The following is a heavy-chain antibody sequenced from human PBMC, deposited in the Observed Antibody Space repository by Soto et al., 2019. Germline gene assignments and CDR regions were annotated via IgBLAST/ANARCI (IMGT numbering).Heavy chain of an antibody. V-gene: IGHV4-30-2*06. Sequence: SETLSLTCTVSGGSISSGGYSWSWIRQSPEKGLEWLGCIYPTGSTYYHPSLKSRVTISIDASRNQFSLNLTSVTAADTAVYFCERDHHSFYAISGYYPYFDYWGQGTVVTGS. J-gene: IGHJ4*02. CDR2: IYPTGST. CDR3: ERDHHSFYAISGYYPYFDY. D-gene: IGHD3-22*01. CDR1: GGSISSGGYS.